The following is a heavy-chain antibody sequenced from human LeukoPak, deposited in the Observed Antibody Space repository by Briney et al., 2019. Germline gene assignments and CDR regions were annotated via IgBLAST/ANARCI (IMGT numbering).Heavy chain of an antibody. CDR1: GGFNTHYY. D-gene: IGHD4-17*01. CDR2: FYHSGST. V-gene: IGHV4-59*01. CDR3: ARKTALSGDYACFDP. Sequence: PSETLSLTCSVSGGFNTHYYWSWIRQPPGKGLEWIGYFYHSGSTNYNPSLKSRVTISVDTSKNQFSLKLNSVTPADTAVYYCARKTALSGDYACFDPWGQETLVTVSS. J-gene: IGHJ5*02.